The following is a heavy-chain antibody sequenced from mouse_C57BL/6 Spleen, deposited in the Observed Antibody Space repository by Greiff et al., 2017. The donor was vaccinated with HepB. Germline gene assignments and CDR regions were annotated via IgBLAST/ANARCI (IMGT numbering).Heavy chain of an antibody. D-gene: IGHD2-4*01. Sequence: EVKVVESGGDLVKPGGSLKLSCAASGFTFSSYGMSWVRQTPDKRLEWVATISSGGSYTYYPDSVKGRFTISRDNAKNTLYLQMSSLTSEDTAMYYCARHSKITDGRWFAYWGQGTLVTVSA. CDR3: ARHSKITDGRWFAY. CDR2: ISSGGSYT. V-gene: IGHV5-6*01. J-gene: IGHJ3*01. CDR1: GFTFSSYG.